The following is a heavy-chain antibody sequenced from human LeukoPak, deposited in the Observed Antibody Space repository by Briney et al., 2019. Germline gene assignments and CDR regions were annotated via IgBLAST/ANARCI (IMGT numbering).Heavy chain of an antibody. D-gene: IGHD1-26*01. CDR2: ISSSGSTI. J-gene: IGHJ4*02. V-gene: IGHV3-48*03. CDR3: ARDLPTGTYRAYFDN. Sequence: GGSLRLSCAASGFTFSSYEMNWVRQAPGKGLEWVTYISSSGSTIHYADSVKGRFTISRDNAKNSLYLQMNSLRAEDTAVYYCARDLPTGTYRAYFDNWGQGTLVIVSS. CDR1: GFTFSSYE.